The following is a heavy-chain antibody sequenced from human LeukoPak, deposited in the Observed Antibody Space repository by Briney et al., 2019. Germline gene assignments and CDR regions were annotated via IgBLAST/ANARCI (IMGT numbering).Heavy chain of an antibody. D-gene: IGHD3-9*01. CDR1: GGSISSSSYY. V-gene: IGHV4-39*01. J-gene: IGHJ4*02. CDR3: ARHAGILTGQRFDY. CDR2: IYYSGST. Sequence: SETLSPTCTVSGGSISSSSYYWGWIRQPPGKGLEWIGSIYYSGSTYYNPSLKSRVTISVDTSKNQFSLKLSSVTAADTAVYYCARHAGILTGQRFDYWGQGTLVTVSS.